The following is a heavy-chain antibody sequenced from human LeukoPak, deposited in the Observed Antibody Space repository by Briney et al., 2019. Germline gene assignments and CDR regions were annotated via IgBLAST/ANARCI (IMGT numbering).Heavy chain of an antibody. J-gene: IGHJ4*02. V-gene: IGHV4-39*02. CDR2: IYYSGST. CDR1: GGSISSSSYY. Sequence: PSETLSLTCTVSGGSISSSSYYWGWIRQPPGKGLEWIATIYYSGSTYYNPSLKSRVTISVDTSKNQFSLNLRSMTAADTAVYYCARDSLYNFWSGYYHTTYYFDYWGQGILVTVSS. D-gene: IGHD3-3*01. CDR3: ARDSLYNFWSGYYHTTYYFDY.